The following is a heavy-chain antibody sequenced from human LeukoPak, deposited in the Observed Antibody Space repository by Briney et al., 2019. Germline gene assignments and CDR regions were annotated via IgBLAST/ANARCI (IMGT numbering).Heavy chain of an antibody. CDR3: ARDCIAAAGRAIDY. V-gene: IGHV1-2*02. J-gene: IGHJ4*02. CDR2: INPNSGGT. CDR1: GYTFTGYY. D-gene: IGHD6-13*01. Sequence: ASVTVSCKASGYTFTGYYMHWVRQAPGQGLEWMGWINPNSGGTNYAQKFQGRVTMTRDTSISTAYMELSRLRSDDTAVYYCARDCIAAAGRAIDYWGQGTLVTVSS.